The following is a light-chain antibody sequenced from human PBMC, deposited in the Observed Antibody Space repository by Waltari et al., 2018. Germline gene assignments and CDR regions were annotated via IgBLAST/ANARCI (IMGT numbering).Light chain of an antibody. CDR3: QQYNSYSNT. CDR1: QSINTW. V-gene: IGKV1-5*03. J-gene: IGKJ2*01. CDR2: KTS. Sequence: DIQIIQFPSTPPASVDDRGTIACRASQSINTWLAWYQQKPGKAPNLLIYKTSTLESGVPSRFTGSGSGTEFTLTIDSLQPDDFATYYCQQYNSYSNTFGQGTKVEIK.